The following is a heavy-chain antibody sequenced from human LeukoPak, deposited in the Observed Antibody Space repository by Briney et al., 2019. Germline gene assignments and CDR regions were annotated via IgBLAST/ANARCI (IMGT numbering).Heavy chain of an antibody. CDR1: GYTFTSYA. J-gene: IGHJ6*02. Sequence: ASVEVSCKASGYTFTSYAMHWVRQAPGQRLEWMGWINAGNGNTKYSQKFQARVTIARDTSASTAYMELSSLRFEDTAVYYCARGLGYCSGGSCYALYYYGMDVWGQGTTVTVSS. CDR3: ARGLGYCSGGSCYALYYYGMDV. CDR2: INAGNGNT. D-gene: IGHD2-15*01. V-gene: IGHV1-3*01.